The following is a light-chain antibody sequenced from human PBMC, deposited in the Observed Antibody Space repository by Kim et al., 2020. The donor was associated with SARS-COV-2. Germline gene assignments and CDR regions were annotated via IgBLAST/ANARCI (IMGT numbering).Light chain of an antibody. CDR3: QQSYTTPL. CDR2: ASS. V-gene: IGKV1-39*01. CDR1: QSIDNF. Sequence: SASEGDRVIITCRASQSIDNFLSWYQHKPGKAPTLLMYASSNSQRGVPSRFSGSGSGTEFTLSISNLQPEDVATYYCQQSYTTPLFGPGTKVDIK. J-gene: IGKJ3*01.